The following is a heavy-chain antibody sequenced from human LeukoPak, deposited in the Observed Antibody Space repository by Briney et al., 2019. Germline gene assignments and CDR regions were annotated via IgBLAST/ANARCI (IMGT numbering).Heavy chain of an antibody. Sequence: ASETLSLTCTVSGGSISSGGYYWSWIRQHPGKGLEWIGYIYYSGSTYYNPSLKSRVTISVDTSKNQFSLKLSSVTAADTAVYYCARSWDPPAFDIWGQGTMVTVSS. CDR2: IYYSGST. CDR1: GGSISSGGYY. V-gene: IGHV4-31*03. J-gene: IGHJ3*02. D-gene: IGHD1-26*01. CDR3: ARSWDPPAFDI.